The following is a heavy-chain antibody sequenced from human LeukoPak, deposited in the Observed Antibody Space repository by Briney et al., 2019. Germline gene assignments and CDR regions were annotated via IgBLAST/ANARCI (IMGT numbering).Heavy chain of an antibody. Sequence: PGGSLRLSCAASGFTFSSYGMHWVRQAPGKGLEWLAVISYDGSNKYYADSVKGRFTISRDNTKNTLYLQMNSMRAEDTAVYYCENESTGYSSSWYVYWGQGTLVTVSS. CDR3: ENESTGYSSSWYVY. CDR1: GFTFSSYG. V-gene: IGHV3-30*18. CDR2: ISYDGSNK. J-gene: IGHJ4*02. D-gene: IGHD6-13*01.